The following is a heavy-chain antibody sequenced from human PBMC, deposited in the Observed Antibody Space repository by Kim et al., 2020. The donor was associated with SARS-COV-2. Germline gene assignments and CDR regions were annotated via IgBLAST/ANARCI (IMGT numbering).Heavy chain of an antibody. D-gene: IGHD3-9*01. CDR2: IYYSGST. J-gene: IGHJ3*02. Sequence: SETLSLTCTVSGGSISSYYWSWIRQPPGKGLEWIGYIYYSGSTNYNRSLKSRVTISVDTSKNQFSLKLSSVTAADTAVYYCARYYDILTGYYVKAFDIWGQGTMVTVSS. CDR3: ARYYDILTGYYVKAFDI. V-gene: IGHV4-59*01. CDR1: GGSISSYY.